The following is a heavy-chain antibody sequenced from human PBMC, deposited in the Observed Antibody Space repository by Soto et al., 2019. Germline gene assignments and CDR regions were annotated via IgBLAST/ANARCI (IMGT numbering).Heavy chain of an antibody. CDR1: GYTFTSYY. J-gene: IGHJ6*02. CDR3: ARDGAYSSSWKTYYYYGMDV. V-gene: IGHV1-46*01. D-gene: IGHD6-13*01. CDR2: INPSGGST. Sequence: GASVKVSCTASGYTFTSYYMHWVRQAPGQGLEWMGIINPSGGSTSYAQKFQGRVTMTRDTSTSTVYMELSSLRSEDTAVYYCARDGAYSSSWKTYYYYGMDVWGQGTTVTVSS.